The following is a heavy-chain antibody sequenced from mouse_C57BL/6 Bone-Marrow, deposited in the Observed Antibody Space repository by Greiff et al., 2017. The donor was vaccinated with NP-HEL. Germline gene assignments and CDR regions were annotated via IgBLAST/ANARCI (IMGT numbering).Heavy chain of an antibody. CDR3: AREYYYGSSYPWYFDV. Sequence: QVQLKESGAELARPGASVKLSCKASGYTFTSYGISWVKQSTGQGLEWIGEIYPRSGNTYYNEKFKGKATLTADKSSSTAYMELRSLTSEDSAVYFCAREYYYGSSYPWYFDVWGTGTTVTVSS. CDR1: GYTFTSYG. V-gene: IGHV1-81*01. D-gene: IGHD1-1*01. CDR2: IYPRSGNT. J-gene: IGHJ1*03.